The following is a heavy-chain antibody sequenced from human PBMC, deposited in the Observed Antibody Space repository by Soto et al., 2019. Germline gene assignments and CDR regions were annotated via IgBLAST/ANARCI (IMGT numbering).Heavy chain of an antibody. Sequence: GGSLRLSCAASGFTFSSYSMNWVRQAPGKGLEWVSSISSSSSYIYYADSVKGRFTISRDNAKNSLYLQMNSLRAEDTAVYYCAGDGIVGFNWFDPWGQGTLVTVSS. CDR3: AGDGIVGFNWFDP. CDR2: ISSSSSYI. CDR1: GFTFSSYS. D-gene: IGHD1-26*01. J-gene: IGHJ5*02. V-gene: IGHV3-21*01.